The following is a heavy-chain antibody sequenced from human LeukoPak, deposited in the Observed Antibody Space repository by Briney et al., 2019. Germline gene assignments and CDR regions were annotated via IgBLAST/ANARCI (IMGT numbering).Heavy chain of an antibody. D-gene: IGHD3-10*01. V-gene: IGHV1-18*01. Sequence: ASVKVSCKDSGYTFTSYGISWVRQAPGQGLEWMGWISAYNGNTNYAQTLKGRVTMTTDTSTSTAYRELRSLRSDDTAVYYCARDSWDVLLWFGESAHHPYYFDYWGQGTLVTVSS. CDR3: ARDSWDVLLWFGESAHHPYYFDY. CDR1: GYTFTSYG. CDR2: ISAYNGNT. J-gene: IGHJ4*02.